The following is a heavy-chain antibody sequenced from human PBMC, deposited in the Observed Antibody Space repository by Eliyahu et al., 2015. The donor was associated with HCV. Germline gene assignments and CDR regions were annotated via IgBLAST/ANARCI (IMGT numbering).Heavy chain of an antibody. Sequence: EVQLVESGGGLVKPGGSLRLSCAASGFTFSSXXXNWXRQAPGKGLGWVSSISSSSSYIYYADSVKGRFTISRDNAKNSLYLQMNSLRAEDTAVYYCARDMSEIVVVPAASPTYYYGMDVWGQGTTVTVSS. D-gene: IGHD2-2*01. CDR2: ISSSSSYI. V-gene: IGHV3-21*01. CDR3: ARDMSEIVVVPAASPTYYYGMDV. J-gene: IGHJ6*02. CDR1: GFTFSSXX.